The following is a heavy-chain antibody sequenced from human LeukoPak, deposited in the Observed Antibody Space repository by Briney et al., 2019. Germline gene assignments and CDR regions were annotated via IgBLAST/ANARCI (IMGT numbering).Heavy chain of an antibody. D-gene: IGHD5-12*01. CDR1: GFTLRSYD. Sequence: GGSLRLSCAASGFTLRSYDMSWVRQAPGKGLEWVAATSGSGVNSYYADSVRGRFTISRDNSQNTLYLQMYSLRAEDTALYYCAKEYSGYDFDYWGQGTLVTVSS. J-gene: IGHJ4*02. CDR3: AKEYSGYDFDY. V-gene: IGHV3-23*01. CDR2: TSGSGVNS.